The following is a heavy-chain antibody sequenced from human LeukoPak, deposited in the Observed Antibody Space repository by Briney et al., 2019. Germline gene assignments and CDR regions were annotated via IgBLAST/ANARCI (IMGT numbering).Heavy chain of an antibody. D-gene: IGHD5-12*01. CDR2: INHSGST. Sequence: SETLSLTCAVYGGSFSGYYWSWIRQPPGKGLEWIGEINHSGSTNYNPSLKSRVTISVDTSKNQFSLKLSSVTAADTAVYYCARDLGGMVATLWGQGTLVTVSS. V-gene: IGHV4-34*01. CDR3: ARDLGGMVATL. J-gene: IGHJ4*02. CDR1: GGSFSGYY.